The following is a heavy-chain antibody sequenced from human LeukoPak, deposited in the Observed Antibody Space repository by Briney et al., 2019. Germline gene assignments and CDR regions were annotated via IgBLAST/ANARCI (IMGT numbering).Heavy chain of an antibody. CDR2: IYYSGST. V-gene: IGHV4-30-4*08. J-gene: IGHJ4*02. CDR1: GGSISSGDYY. Sequence: PSQTLSLTCTVSGGSISSGDYYRSWIRQPPGKGLEWIGYIYYSGSTYYNPSLKSRVTISVDTSKNQFSLKLSSVTAADTAVYYCASYTGYSSGWYGQDWGQGTLVTVSS. CDR3: ASYTGYSSGWYGQD. D-gene: IGHD6-19*01.